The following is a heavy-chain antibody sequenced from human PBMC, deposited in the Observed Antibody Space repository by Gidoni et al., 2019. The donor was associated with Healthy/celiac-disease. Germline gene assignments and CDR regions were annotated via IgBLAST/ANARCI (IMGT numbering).Heavy chain of an antibody. CDR3: AVTEVGATIRFDY. J-gene: IGHJ4*02. D-gene: IGHD1-26*01. V-gene: IGHV3-53*01. Sequence: EVQLVESGGGLIQPGGSLILSCAASGFTVSSSYMSWVRQAPGKGLEWVSVIYSGGSTYYADSVKGRFTISRDNSKNTLYLQMNSLRAEDTAVYYCAVTEVGATIRFDYWGQGTLVTVSS. CDR1: GFTVSSSY. CDR2: IYSGGST.